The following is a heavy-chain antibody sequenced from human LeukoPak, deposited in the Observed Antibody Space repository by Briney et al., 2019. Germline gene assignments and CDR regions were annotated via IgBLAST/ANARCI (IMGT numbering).Heavy chain of an antibody. Sequence: NPSETLSLTCTVSGGSISSYYWSWIRQPPGKGLEWIGYIYYSGSTYYNPSLKSRVTISVDTSKNQFSLKLSSVTAADTVVYYCAGLVGRYSSGLYYYYFDYWGQGTLVTVSS. CDR2: IYYSGST. CDR3: AGLVGRYSSGLYYYYFDY. J-gene: IGHJ4*02. V-gene: IGHV4-59*06. CDR1: GGSISSYY. D-gene: IGHD3-22*01.